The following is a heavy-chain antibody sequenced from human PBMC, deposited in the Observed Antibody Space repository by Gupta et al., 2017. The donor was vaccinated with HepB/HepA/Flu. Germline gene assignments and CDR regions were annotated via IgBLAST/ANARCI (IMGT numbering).Heavy chain of an antibody. CDR2: IYYSGST. V-gene: IGHV4-39*01. J-gene: IGHJ4*02. D-gene: IGHD3-10*01. Sequence: QLQLQESGPGLLKPSETLSLTCTVSGGSISSSSHYCGWIRQPPGQGLEWIGSIYYSGSTYYNPSLKSRVTISVDTSKNQFSLKLSSVTAADTAVYYCARRVLVRGVIFDFDYWGQGTLVTVSS. CDR3: ARRVLVRGVIFDFDY. CDR1: GGSISSSSHY.